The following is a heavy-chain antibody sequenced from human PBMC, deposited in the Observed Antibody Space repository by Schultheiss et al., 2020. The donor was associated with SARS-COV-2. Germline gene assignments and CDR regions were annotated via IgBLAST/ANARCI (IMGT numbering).Heavy chain of an antibody. D-gene: IGHD3-16*01. Sequence: SQTLSLTCTVSGGSISSYYWSWIRQPPGKGLEWIGEINHSGSTNYNPSLKSRVTISVDTSKNQFSLKLSSVTAADTAVYYCARRGALPYYYYGMDVWGQGTTVTVSS. V-gene: IGHV4-34*01. J-gene: IGHJ6*02. CDR2: INHSGST. CDR3: ARRGALPYYYYGMDV. CDR1: GGSISSYY.